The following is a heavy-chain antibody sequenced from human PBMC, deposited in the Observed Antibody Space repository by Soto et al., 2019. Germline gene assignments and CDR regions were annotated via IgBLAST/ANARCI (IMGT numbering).Heavy chain of an antibody. CDR2: ISSSSSHM. V-gene: IGHV3-21*06. CDR1: GFTFSTYT. D-gene: IGHD1-26*01. J-gene: IGHJ5*02. Sequence: GGSLRLSCAVSGFTFSTYTMTWVRQAPGKGLEWVASISSSSSHMSYADSVKGRFTISRDNAKNSLFLQMNSLRAEDTARYYCAREVRSGWFDPWGQGTLVTVSS. CDR3: AREVRSGWFDP.